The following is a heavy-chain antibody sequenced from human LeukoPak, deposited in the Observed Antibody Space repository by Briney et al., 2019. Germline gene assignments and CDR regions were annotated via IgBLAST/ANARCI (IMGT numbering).Heavy chain of an antibody. CDR3: TRGVVPAAKSDY. D-gene: IGHD2-2*01. CDR1: GFTFSNAW. Sequence: GGSLRLXCAASGFTFSNAWMSWVRQAPGKGLEWVGRIKSKTDGGTTDYAAPVKGRFTISRDDSKNTLYLQMNSLKTEDTAVYYCTRGVVPAAKSDYWGQGTLVTVSS. CDR2: IKSKTDGGTT. J-gene: IGHJ4*02. V-gene: IGHV3-15*01.